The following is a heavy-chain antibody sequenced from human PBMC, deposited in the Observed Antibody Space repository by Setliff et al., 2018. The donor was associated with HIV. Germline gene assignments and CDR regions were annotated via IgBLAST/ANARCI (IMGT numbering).Heavy chain of an antibody. V-gene: IGHV4-59*11. CDR1: GGSISSHY. J-gene: IGHJ3*02. Sequence: SETLSLTCTVSGGSISSHYWSWIQQPPGKGLEWIGSIYYSGSTNYNPSLKSRVTISVDTSKNQFSLKLSSVTAADTAVYYCARDWDQNDNYDILTVYYKTIPVRAFDIWGQGTMVTVSS. CDR3: ARDWDQNDNYDILTVYYKTIPVRAFDI. CDR2: IYYSGST. D-gene: IGHD3-9*01.